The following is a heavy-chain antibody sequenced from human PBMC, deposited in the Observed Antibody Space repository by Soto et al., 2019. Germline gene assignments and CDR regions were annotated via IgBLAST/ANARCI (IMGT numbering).Heavy chain of an antibody. J-gene: IGHJ4*02. CDR1: GFTFSSYG. V-gene: IGHV3-33*01. CDR2: IWEYGSNK. D-gene: IGHD3-10*01. Sequence: GGSLRLSCAASGFTFSSYGMHWVRQAPGKGLEWVAVIWEYGSNKYYADSVKGRFTISRDNSKNTLYLQMNSLRAEDTAVYYCARDALFYYGSGSPDYWGQGTLVPVSS. CDR3: ARDALFYYGSGSPDY.